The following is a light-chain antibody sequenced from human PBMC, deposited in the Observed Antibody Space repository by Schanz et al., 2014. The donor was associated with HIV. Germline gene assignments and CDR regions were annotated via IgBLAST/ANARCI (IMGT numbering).Light chain of an antibody. CDR2: ANT. CDR1: SSNMGTGFD. Sequence: QSVLTQPPSVSGAPGQRVTISCTGSSSNMGTGFDVHWYQLLPGTAPKVLIFANTHRPSGVPDRFSGSKSGTLASLAISGLRSDDEADYYCSAWDDSLNGWVFGGGTKLTVL. J-gene: IGLJ3*02. V-gene: IGLV1-40*01. CDR3: SAWDDSLNGWV.